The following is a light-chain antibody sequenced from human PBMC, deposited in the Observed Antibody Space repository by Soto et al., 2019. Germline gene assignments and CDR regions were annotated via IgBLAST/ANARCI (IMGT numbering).Light chain of an antibody. Sequence: QSVLTQPPSAPGTPGQRVTISCSGSSSNIGTNPVNWYQQLPGTAPKLLIYTNYQRPSGVPDRLSGSKTGTSASLAISGLQSEDEADYYCAAWDDSLNGHVFGTGTKVTVL. V-gene: IGLV1-44*01. J-gene: IGLJ1*01. CDR3: AAWDDSLNGHV. CDR1: SSNIGTNP. CDR2: TNY.